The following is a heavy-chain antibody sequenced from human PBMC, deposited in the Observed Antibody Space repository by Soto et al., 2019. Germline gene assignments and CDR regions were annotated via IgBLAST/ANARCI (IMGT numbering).Heavy chain of an antibody. D-gene: IGHD4-4*01. J-gene: IGHJ6*02. V-gene: IGHV3-48*01. CDR2: ISSTSLST. CDR1: GFLFSAYS. Sequence: GGSLRLSCAASGFLFSAYSMNWVREAPGKGLEWVSYISSTSLSTYYADSVKGRFTISRDNSKNTLYLQMNSLRAEDTAVYYCAKDQGYSNYVGHQRYYYYYGMDVWGQGTTVTVSS. CDR3: AKDQGYSNYVGHQRYYYYYGMDV.